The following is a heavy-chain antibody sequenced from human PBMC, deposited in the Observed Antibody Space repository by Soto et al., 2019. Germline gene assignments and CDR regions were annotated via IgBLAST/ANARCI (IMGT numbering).Heavy chain of an antibody. CDR3: ARLVYDTRLNYMYFDF. CDR1: GGSFSGYY. D-gene: IGHD3-10*01. Sequence: SETLSLTCAVYGGSFSGYYWSWIRQPPGKGLEWIGEINHSGSTNYYPSFERRVAISVDTSKNQFSLKLTSVTAADTAIYFCARLVYDTRLNYMYFDFWGQGALVTVSS. V-gene: IGHV4-34*01. J-gene: IGHJ4*02. CDR2: INHSGST.